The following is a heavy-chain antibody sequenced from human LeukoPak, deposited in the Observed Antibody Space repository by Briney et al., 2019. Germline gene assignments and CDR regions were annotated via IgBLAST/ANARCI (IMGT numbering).Heavy chain of an antibody. V-gene: IGHV3-48*04. CDR3: ARVDWNRSFADY. D-gene: IGHD1-1*01. CDR2: IDSGATTI. Sequence: GGSLRLSCAASGFTFSSFSMNWVRQAPGKGREGGSYIDSGATTIYYADFVKGRFTTSRDNAKNSLYLQMHSLRAEDTAVYYCARVDWNRSFADYWGQGTLVTVSS. CDR1: GFTFSSFS. J-gene: IGHJ4*02.